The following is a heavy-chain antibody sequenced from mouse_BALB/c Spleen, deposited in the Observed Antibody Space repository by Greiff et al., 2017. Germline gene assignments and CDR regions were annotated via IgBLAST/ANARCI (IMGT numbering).Heavy chain of an antibody. CDR3: TRTGLRHYAMDY. J-gene: IGHJ4*01. CDR2: INPSNGGT. CDR1: GYTFTSYY. Sequence: VQLQQPGAELVKPGASVKLSCKASGYTFTSYYMYWVKQRPGQGLEWIGGINPSNGGTNFNEKFKSKATLTVDKSSSTAYMQLSSLTSEDSAVYYCTRTGLRHYAMDYWGQGTSVTVSS. D-gene: IGHD2-4*01. V-gene: IGHV1S81*02.